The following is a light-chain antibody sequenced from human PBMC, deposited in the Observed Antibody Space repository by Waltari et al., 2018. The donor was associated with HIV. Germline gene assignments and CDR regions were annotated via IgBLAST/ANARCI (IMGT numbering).Light chain of an antibody. J-gene: IGLJ3*02. CDR2: SSN. CDR1: SGSVSTSYY. V-gene: IGLV8-61*01. CDR3: VLYMGSGIGV. Sequence: QTVVTQEPSFSVSPGGTVTLTCGLSSGSVSTSYYPSWYQQTPGQAPRTSTSSSNPRSAGVPDRLSGSILGNKAALTITGAQADDESDYYCVLYMGSGIGVFGGGTKLTVL.